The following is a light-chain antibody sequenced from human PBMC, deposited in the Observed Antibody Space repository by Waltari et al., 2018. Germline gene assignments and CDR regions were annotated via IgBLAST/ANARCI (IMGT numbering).Light chain of an antibody. CDR3: QQRDNWPSIT. CDR1: QSVSIS. Sequence: EIVLTQSPATLSLSPRERATLPCRASQSVSISLGWYQQKPGQAPRLLIYDVSNRATDIPARFSGSGSGTDFTLTISSLEPEDFAVYYCQQRDNWPSITFGQGTRLEIK. J-gene: IGKJ5*01. CDR2: DVS. V-gene: IGKV3-11*01.